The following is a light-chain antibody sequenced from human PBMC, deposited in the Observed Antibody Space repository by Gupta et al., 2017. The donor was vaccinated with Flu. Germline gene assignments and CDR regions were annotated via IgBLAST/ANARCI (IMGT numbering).Light chain of an antibody. CDR2: AAS. V-gene: IGKV1-39*01. Sequence: DIEMTQSPSSLSASSGDRVTITCRASQIISSYLNWYQQKPGKAPQLLIYAASSLQSGVPSRFSGSGYGTDFTLTISSLQPEDFATYYCQQSYSTPPTFGQGTKVEIK. CDR3: QQSYSTPPT. CDR1: QIISSY. J-gene: IGKJ1*01.